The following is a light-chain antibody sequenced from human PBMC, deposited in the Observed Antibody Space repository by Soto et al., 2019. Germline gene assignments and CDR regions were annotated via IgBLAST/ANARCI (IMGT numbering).Light chain of an antibody. CDR3: QQYNRYAVT. Sequence: AIRMTQSPSSFSASTGDRVTITFRASQGISSYLAWYQQKPGKAPKLLIYAASTLQSGVPSRFSGSGSGTDFTLTISCLQSEDFAVYYCQQYNRYAVTFGQGTKVDIK. J-gene: IGKJ1*01. V-gene: IGKV1-8*01. CDR2: AAS. CDR1: QGISSY.